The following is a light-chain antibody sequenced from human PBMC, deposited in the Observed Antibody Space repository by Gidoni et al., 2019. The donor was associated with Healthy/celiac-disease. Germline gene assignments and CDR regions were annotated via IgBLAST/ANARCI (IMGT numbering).Light chain of an antibody. Sequence: QSALTQPASESGTPGQPSTISCTGTSSDVGGYNYVSWYQQHPGKAPKLMIYDVSNRPSGVSNRFSGSKSGNTASLTISGLQAEDEADYYCSSYTSSSTLGVFGGGTKLTVL. V-gene: IGLV2-14*01. CDR3: SSYTSSSTLGV. CDR2: DVS. J-gene: IGLJ2*01. CDR1: SSDVGGYNY.